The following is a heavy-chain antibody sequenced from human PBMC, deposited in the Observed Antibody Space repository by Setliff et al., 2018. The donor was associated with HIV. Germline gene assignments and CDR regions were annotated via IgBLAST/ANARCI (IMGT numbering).Heavy chain of an antibody. CDR2: ISNSGYS. Sequence: PSETLSRXCKVSGASISIYYWSWVRQPQGKGLEWIGYISNSGYSNSTPSRKSRVTMFLDTSKTHFSLELTSVTAADTAVYFCARGDGYRSNDAYYDTGMDVWGQGITVTVSS. J-gene: IGHJ6*02. CDR1: GASISIYY. CDR3: ARGDGYRSNDAYYDTGMDV. V-gene: IGHV4-59*01. D-gene: IGHD5-12*01.